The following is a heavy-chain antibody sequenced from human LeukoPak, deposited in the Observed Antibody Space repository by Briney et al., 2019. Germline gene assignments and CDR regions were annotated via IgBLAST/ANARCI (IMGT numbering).Heavy chain of an antibody. J-gene: IGHJ4*02. V-gene: IGHV3-30*18. CDR2: ISYDGSNK. CDR3: AKDNVAAAGRYFDY. Sequence: GRSLRLSCAASGFTFSNYGMHWVRQAPGKGLEWVALISYDGSNKYFADSVKGRFTISRDNSKNALYLQMHSLRAEDTAVYYCAKDNVAAAGRYFDYWGQGILVTVSS. CDR1: GFTFSNYG. D-gene: IGHD6-13*01.